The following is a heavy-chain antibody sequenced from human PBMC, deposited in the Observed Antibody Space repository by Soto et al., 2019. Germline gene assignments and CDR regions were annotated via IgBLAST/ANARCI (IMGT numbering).Heavy chain of an antibody. Sequence: QVQLVQSGAEVKKPGSSVKVSCKASGGTFSSYAISWVRQAPGQGLEWMGGIIPIFGTANYAQKFQGRVTITADESTSTAYMELSSLRSEDTAVYYCAIHSPPTYYYDSSGWTDAFDIWGQGTMVTVSS. CDR3: AIHSPPTYYYDSSGWTDAFDI. D-gene: IGHD3-22*01. J-gene: IGHJ3*02. CDR2: IIPIFGTA. CDR1: GGTFSSYA. V-gene: IGHV1-69*01.